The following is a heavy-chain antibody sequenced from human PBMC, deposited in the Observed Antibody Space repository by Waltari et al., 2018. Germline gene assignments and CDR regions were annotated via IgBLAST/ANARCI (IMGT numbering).Heavy chain of an antibody. D-gene: IGHD2-21*01. CDR1: GYTFTGYS. CDR3: ARVLIDHAYFDY. J-gene: IGHJ4*02. V-gene: IGHV1-2*02. CDR2: INPNSGGT. Sequence: QVQLVQSGAEVKKPGASVKVSCQASGYTFTGYSMPWVGQAPGQGLEWMGWINPNSGGTNYAQKFQGRVTMTRDTSISTAYMELSRLRSDDTAVYYCARVLIDHAYFDYWGQGTLVTVSS.